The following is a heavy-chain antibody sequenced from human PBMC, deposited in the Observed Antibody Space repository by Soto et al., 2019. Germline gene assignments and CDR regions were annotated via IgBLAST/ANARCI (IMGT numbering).Heavy chain of an antibody. V-gene: IGHV3-30-3*01. CDR1: GFTFINYA. Sequence: QVQLVESGGGVVQPGRSLRLSCAASGFTFINYAMHWVRQAPGKGLEWVAVISYDGSNKYYADSVKGRFTISRDNSKNTMYLQMNSLSAEDTAVYHCARDKVKGTMTILWGQGTLVTVSS. CDR3: ARDKVKGTMTIL. D-gene: IGHD4-17*01. J-gene: IGHJ4*02. CDR2: ISYDGSNK.